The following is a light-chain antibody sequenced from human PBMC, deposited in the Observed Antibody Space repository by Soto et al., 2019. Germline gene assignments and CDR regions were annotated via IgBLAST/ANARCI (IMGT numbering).Light chain of an antibody. J-gene: IGKJ5*01. CDR2: HAS. V-gene: IGKV3-20*01. CDR1: QSVGNNY. CDR3: QQYGWSPPIT. Sequence: DIVLTQSPGTLSLSPGKRATLSCWASQSVGNNYLAWYQQKPGQAPRLLIYHASSRATGIPYRFSGSGSGTDFTLTISRLEPEDFAVYYCQQYGWSPPITFGQGTRLE.